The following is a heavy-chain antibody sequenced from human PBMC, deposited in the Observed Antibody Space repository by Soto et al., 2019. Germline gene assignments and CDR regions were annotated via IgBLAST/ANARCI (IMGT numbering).Heavy chain of an antibody. CDR1: GFNFSSYW. Sequence: GGSLRLSCTASGFNFSSYWMSWVRQATGKGLEWVANIKQDGSEKYYVDSVKGRFTISRDNAKNSLYLQMNSLRAEDTAVYYCARDDALSSGWLDYWGQGTLVTVSS. V-gene: IGHV3-7*01. D-gene: IGHD6-19*01. J-gene: IGHJ4*02. CDR2: IKQDGSEK. CDR3: ARDDALSSGWLDY.